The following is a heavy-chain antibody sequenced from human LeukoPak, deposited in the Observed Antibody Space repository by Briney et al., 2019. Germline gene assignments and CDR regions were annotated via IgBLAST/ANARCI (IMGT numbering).Heavy chain of an antibody. Sequence: GGSLRLSCAASGFTFSSYGMHWVRQAPGKGLEWVAFIRYDVSNKYYADSVKGRFTISRDNSKNTLYLQMNSLRVEDTSVYYCAKDISGSWSIDYWGQGTLVTVSS. J-gene: IGHJ4*02. V-gene: IGHV3-30*02. CDR1: GFTFSSYG. D-gene: IGHD6-13*01. CDR3: AKDISGSWSIDY. CDR2: IRYDVSNK.